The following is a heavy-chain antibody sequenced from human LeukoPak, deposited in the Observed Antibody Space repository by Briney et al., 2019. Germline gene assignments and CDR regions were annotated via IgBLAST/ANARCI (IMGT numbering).Heavy chain of an antibody. Sequence: SETLSLTCTVSGYSISTYSFWGWIRQPPGKGLEWIGSFSHGGTTYYKSSLRSRVTISVDTSKNQLSLKLSSVTAADTAVYYCSRGSIVGGLPFDIWAQGTLVAVSS. CDR1: GYSISTYSF. D-gene: IGHD1-26*01. CDR3: SRGSIVGGLPFDI. CDR2: FSHGGTT. J-gene: IGHJ4*02. V-gene: IGHV4-38-2*02.